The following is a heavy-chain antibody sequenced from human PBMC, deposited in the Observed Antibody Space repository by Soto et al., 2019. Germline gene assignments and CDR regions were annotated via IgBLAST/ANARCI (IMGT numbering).Heavy chain of an antibody. J-gene: IGHJ4*02. CDR1: GVSISSDY. CDR3: ASGSHYYDRSGDYWDY. CDR2: IYYSGST. Sequence: SETLSLTCTDSGVSISSDYWSWSRQPPGKGLEGSGYIYYSGSTNYNPSLKSRVTRSVDTSKNQFSLKLSSVGAADMEVDHGASGSHYYDRSGDYWDYWGQGTLATVSP. D-gene: IGHD3-22*01. V-gene: IGHV4-59*01.